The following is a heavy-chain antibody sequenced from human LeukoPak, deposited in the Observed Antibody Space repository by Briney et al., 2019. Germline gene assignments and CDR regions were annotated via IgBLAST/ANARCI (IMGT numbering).Heavy chain of an antibody. J-gene: IGHJ3*02. V-gene: IGHV3-23*01. CDR3: AKDRVGASHDAFDI. CDR1: GFTFSSYN. CDR2: ISGSGGST. D-gene: IGHD1-26*01. Sequence: GGSLRLSCAASGFTFSSYNINWVRQAPGKGLEWVSAISGSGGSTYYADSVKGRFTISRDNSKNTLYLQMNSLRAEDTAVYYCAKDRVGASHDAFDIWGQGTMVTVSS.